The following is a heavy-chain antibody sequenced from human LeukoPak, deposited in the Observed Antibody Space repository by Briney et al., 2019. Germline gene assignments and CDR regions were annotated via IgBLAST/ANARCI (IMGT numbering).Heavy chain of an antibody. CDR2: INAGNGNT. CDR3: AGGGDSSSYYYFDY. D-gene: IGHD6-13*01. V-gene: IGHV1-3*01. CDR1: GYTFTNYA. Sequence: ASVTVSCTASGYTFTNYAMHWVRQAPGQRLEWMGWINAGNGNTKYSQKFQGRVTITRDTSASTAYMELSSLRSEDTAVYYCAGGGDSSSYYYFDYWGQGTLVTVSS. J-gene: IGHJ4*02.